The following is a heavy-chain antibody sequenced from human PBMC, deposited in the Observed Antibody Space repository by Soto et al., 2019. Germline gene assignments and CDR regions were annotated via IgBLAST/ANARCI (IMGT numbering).Heavy chain of an antibody. CDR1: GGTFSSYA. Sequence: QVQLVQSGAEVTKPGSSVKVSCKASGGTFSSYAISWVRQAPGQGLEWMGGIIPIFGTANYAQKFQGRVTITADESTSTAYMELSSLRSEDTAVYYCARDIRVSGSYYYYGMDVWGQGTTVTVAS. CDR3: ARDIRVSGSYYYYGMDV. D-gene: IGHD2-2*02. CDR2: IIPIFGTA. V-gene: IGHV1-69*01. J-gene: IGHJ6*02.